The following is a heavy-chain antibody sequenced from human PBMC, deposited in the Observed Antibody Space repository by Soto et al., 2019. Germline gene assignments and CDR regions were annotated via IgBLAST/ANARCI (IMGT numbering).Heavy chain of an antibody. CDR2: SSATGAGT. V-gene: IGHV3-23*01. D-gene: IGHD1-7*01. Sequence: VQLLESGGGLVQPGGSLRLSCAASGFTFSSYGMTWVRQAPGKGLEWVSFSSATGAGTYYADSVKGRFTISRDNSNNTLYLQMTSLGADDTAVYYCAKDRRAGGNYGFYSDFWGQGALVIVSS. CDR1: GFTFSSYG. CDR3: AKDRRAGGNYGFYSDF. J-gene: IGHJ4*02.